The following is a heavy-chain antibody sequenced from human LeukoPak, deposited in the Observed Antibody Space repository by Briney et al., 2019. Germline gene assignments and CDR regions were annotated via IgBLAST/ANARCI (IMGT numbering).Heavy chain of an antibody. J-gene: IGHJ4*01. CDR1: GDPIRSHSDY. D-gene: IGHD4-11*01. V-gene: IGHV4-61*08. Sequence: SETLSLTCTVSGDPIRSHSDYKWTWIRQPPGKGLEWIGYVYHNGNINYNPFLGSRLTISVDTSKNQFSLRLTSVTAADTAVYFCAREYSAFDHWGHGTLVTVSS. CDR2: VYHNGNI. CDR3: AREYSAFDH.